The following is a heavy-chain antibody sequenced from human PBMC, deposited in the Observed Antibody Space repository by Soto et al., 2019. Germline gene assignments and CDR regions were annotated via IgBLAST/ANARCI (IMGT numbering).Heavy chain of an antibody. D-gene: IGHD4-17*01. CDR3: ARDKGKATVTLHLTPDESNDAFDI. J-gene: IGHJ3*02. Sequence: GGSLRLSCAASGFTFSDYYMSWIRQAPGKGLEWVSYISSSGSTIYYADSVKGRFTISRDNAKNSLYLQMNSLRAEDTTVYYCARDKGKATVTLHLTPDESNDAFDIWGQGTMVTVSS. V-gene: IGHV3-11*01. CDR1: GFTFSDYY. CDR2: ISSSGSTI.